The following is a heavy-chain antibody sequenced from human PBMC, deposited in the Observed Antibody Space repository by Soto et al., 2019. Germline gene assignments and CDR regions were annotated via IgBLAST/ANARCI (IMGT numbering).Heavy chain of an antibody. CDR2: INPKSDDT. V-gene: IGHV1-2*02. CDR1: GYPFSDNQ. CDR3: ARKHSLDYIRWGLDP. D-gene: IGHD4-4*01. J-gene: IGHJ5*02. Sequence: SVEVSCKASGYPFSDNQIHWLRRAPGQGLEWMGRINPKSDDTNYAQKFQGRVTMTRDTSIDTAYLELTGLTSDDTATYYCARKHSLDYIRWGLDPWGQGTLVTVSS.